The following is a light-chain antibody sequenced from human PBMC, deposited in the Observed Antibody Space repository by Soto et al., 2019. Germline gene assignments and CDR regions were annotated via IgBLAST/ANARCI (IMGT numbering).Light chain of an antibody. CDR2: DTN. Sequence: QAVVTQAPSLTVSPGGTVTLTCGSSTGAVTSGHYPYWFQQKPGQAPRTLIYDTNNKHSWTPARFSGSLLGGKAALTLSGAQPEDEAEYYCLLSYNDAGVFGGGTKLTVL. J-gene: IGLJ3*02. CDR3: LLSYNDAGV. V-gene: IGLV7-46*01. CDR1: TGAVTSGHY.